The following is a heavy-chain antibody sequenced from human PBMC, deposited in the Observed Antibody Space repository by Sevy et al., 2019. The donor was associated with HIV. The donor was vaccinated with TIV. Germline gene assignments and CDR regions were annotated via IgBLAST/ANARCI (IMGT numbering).Heavy chain of an antibody. J-gene: IGHJ6*02. Sequence: GGSLRLSCAASGFTFSDYYMSWIRHAPGKGLEWVSYISSSGSTIYYADSVKGRFTISRDNAKNSLYLQMNSLRAEDTAVYYCARAHEANGTGYYTYYGMDVWGQGTTVTVSS. CDR2: ISSSGSTI. D-gene: IGHD3-9*01. CDR3: ARAHEANGTGYYTYYGMDV. CDR1: GFTFSDYY. V-gene: IGHV3-11*01.